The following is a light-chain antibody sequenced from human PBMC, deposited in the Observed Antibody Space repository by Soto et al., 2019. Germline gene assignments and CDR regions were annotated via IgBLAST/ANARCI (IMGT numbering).Light chain of an antibody. V-gene: IGKV4-1*01. CDR3: QQYYNSPIT. CDR1: QTVLYTSNNKNY. Sequence: DIVMTQSPDSLAVSLGERATINCKSSQTVLYTSNNKNYLAWYQQKPGQPPKLLIYWASTRESGVPDRFSGSGSGTDFTPTINNLQAEDVAVYYCQQYYNSPITFGQGTRLEIK. J-gene: IGKJ5*01. CDR2: WAS.